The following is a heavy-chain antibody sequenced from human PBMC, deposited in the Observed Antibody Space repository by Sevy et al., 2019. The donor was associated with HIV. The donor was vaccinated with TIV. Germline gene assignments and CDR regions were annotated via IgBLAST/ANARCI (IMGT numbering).Heavy chain of an antibody. CDR1: GFTFSSYS. Sequence: GGSLRLSCAASGFTFSSYSMNWVRQAPGKGLEWVSSISSSSSYIYYADSVKGRLTISRDNAKNSLYLQMNSLRAEDTAVYYCARHQGSVVVTAILVGGYYYYGMDVWGQGTTVTVSS. V-gene: IGHV3-21*01. J-gene: IGHJ6*02. CDR2: ISSSSSYI. CDR3: ARHQGSVVVTAILVGGYYYYGMDV. D-gene: IGHD2-21*02.